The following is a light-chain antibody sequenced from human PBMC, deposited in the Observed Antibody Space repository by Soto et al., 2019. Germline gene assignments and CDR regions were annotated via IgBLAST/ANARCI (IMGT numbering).Light chain of an antibody. CDR1: QSVSSN. CDR3: QQYNNWLFT. CDR2: GAS. J-gene: IGKJ4*01. Sequence: EIVMTQSPATLSVSPGERATLSCRASQSVSSNLAWYQQKPGQAPRLLIYGASTRATGIPARFSGSGSGTEFTLTISSLQSEEFAVYYCQQYNNWLFTFGGGTKVEIK. V-gene: IGKV3-15*01.